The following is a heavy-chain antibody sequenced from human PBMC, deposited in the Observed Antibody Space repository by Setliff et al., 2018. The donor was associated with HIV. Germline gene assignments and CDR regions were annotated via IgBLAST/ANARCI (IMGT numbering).Heavy chain of an antibody. D-gene: IGHD3-10*01. CDR1: GGSISTSRYY. Sequence: ASETLSLTCTVSGGSISTSRYYWGWIRQPPGKGLEWIGSINYRGNTYYNPSLKSRAAISVDTSKNQISQKLSSVTAADTAVYYCASLDGSESPYIYYYYMDVWGKGTEVTVSS. CDR3: ASLDGSESPYIYYYYMDV. CDR2: INYRGNT. V-gene: IGHV4-39*01. J-gene: IGHJ6*03.